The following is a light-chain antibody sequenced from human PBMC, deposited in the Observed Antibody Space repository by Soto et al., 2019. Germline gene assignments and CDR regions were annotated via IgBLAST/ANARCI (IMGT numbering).Light chain of an antibody. V-gene: IGKV1-12*02. CDR3: KQAKSYPFT. CDR1: QGINNW. CDR2: AAS. Sequence: DIQMTQSPSSVSASVGDRVTITCRASQGINNWLAWYQKKPGKAPNLLIYAASTLQTGVPSRFSGSGSGTDFALNISSLPPEDFATYYGKQAKSYPFTFGPGTKVDIK. J-gene: IGKJ3*01.